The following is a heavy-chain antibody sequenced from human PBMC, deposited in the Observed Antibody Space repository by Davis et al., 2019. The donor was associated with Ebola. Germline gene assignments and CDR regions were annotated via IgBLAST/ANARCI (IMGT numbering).Heavy chain of an antibody. V-gene: IGHV3-30*18. CDR3: AKTQYYDVLTGYYNENHDAFDI. J-gene: IGHJ3*02. D-gene: IGHD3-9*01. CDR2: ISPDGSDK. Sequence: GESLKISCAASGISFSNYGMFWVRQAPGKVMEWVAVISPDGSDKNYADSGKGRFTISRDNSKNTLDLQMNSLRPEDTAVYYCAKTQYYDVLTGYYNENHDAFDIWGQGTMVTVSS. CDR1: GISFSNYG.